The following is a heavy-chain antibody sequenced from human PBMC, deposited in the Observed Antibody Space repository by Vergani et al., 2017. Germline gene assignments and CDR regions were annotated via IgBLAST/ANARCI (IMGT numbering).Heavy chain of an antibody. CDR2: IYHRGST. Sequence: QVQLQESGPGLVKPSETLSLTCTVFGYSISSGYYWGWIRPPPGKGLAWIGSIYHRGSTYYNPSLKSRVTISVNTSKIQFSQKLISPTAADTAVYYCARATPLAGYYYGSGSLYDWGQGTLVTVSS. J-gene: IGHJ4*02. CDR1: GYSISSGYY. V-gene: IGHV4-38-2*02. D-gene: IGHD3-10*01. CDR3: ARATPLAGYYYGSGSLYD.